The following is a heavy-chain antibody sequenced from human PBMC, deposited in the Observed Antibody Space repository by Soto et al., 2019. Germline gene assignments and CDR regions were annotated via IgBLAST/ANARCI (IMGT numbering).Heavy chain of an antibody. CDR2: IIPLFGTT. J-gene: IGHJ4*02. D-gene: IGHD5-12*01. Sequence: QVQLVQSGAEVKKPGSSVKVSCKASGDTFSGYSISGVRQAPGQGLEWMGGIIPLFGTTNYAQRFQDRVTITADISTSTAYMELSSLNSEDTAIYYCARDLGSGYDPGDYWGQGTLVIVSS. CDR3: ARDLGSGYDPGDY. CDR1: GDTFSGYS. V-gene: IGHV1-69*14.